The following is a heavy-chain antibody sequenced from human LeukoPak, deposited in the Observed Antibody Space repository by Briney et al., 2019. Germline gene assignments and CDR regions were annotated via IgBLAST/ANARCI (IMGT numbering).Heavy chain of an antibody. V-gene: IGHV4-59*01. Sequence: SETLSLTCTVSGGSLSSYYWSWIRQPPGKGLEWIGYIYYSGSTNYNPSLRSRVTISVDTSKNQFSLKLSSVTAADTAVYYCARVYVSSSSWSFDYWGQGTLVTVSS. CDR2: IYYSGST. D-gene: IGHD6-13*01. J-gene: IGHJ4*02. CDR3: ARVYVSSSSWSFDY. CDR1: GGSLSSYY.